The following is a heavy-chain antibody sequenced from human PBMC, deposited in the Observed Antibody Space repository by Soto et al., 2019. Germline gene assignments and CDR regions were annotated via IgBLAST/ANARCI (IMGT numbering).Heavy chain of an antibody. CDR2: ISWNSGSI. D-gene: IGHD6-13*01. CDR3: AKVSYSSSGKDYGMDV. CDR1: GFTFDDYA. V-gene: IGHV3-9*01. Sequence: PGGSLRLSCAASGFTFDDYAMHWVRQAPGKGLEWVSGISWNSGSIGYADSVKGRFTISRDNAKNSLYLQMNSLRAEDTALYYCAKVSYSSSGKDYGMDVWGQGTTVTVSS. J-gene: IGHJ6*02.